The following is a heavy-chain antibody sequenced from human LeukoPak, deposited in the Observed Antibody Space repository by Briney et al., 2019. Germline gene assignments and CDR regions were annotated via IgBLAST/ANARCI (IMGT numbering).Heavy chain of an antibody. J-gene: IGHJ6*02. CDR3: ARASYCSGGSCYPPYCYYYGMDV. CDR1: GYTFTGYY. Sequence: ASVKVSCKASGYTFTGYYMHWVRQAPGQGLEWMGWINPNSGGTNYAQKFQGRVTMTRDTSISTAYMELSRLRCDDTAVYYCARASYCSGGSCYPPYCYYYGMDVWGQGTTVTVSS. V-gene: IGHV1-2*02. D-gene: IGHD2-15*01. CDR2: INPNSGGT.